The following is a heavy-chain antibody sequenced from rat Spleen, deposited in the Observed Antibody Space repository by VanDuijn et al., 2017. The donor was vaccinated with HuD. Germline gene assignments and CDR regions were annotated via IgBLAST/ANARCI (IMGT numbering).Heavy chain of an antibody. V-gene: IGHV2S12*01. J-gene: IGHJ2*01. CDR1: GLPLTNTG. D-gene: IGHD1-1*01. CDR3: TRGPPRDAVEHYYGYYFDY. Sequence: QVPLKESGPALVQPSQTLSLPCTVSGLPLTNTGVSSVRQPPGKGLEWIAAILSGGRTYYNSALKSRLSISRDTSKSQIFLKMNSLQTEDTAMYFCTRGPPRDAVEHYYGYYFDYWGQGVMVTVSS. CDR2: ILSGGRT.